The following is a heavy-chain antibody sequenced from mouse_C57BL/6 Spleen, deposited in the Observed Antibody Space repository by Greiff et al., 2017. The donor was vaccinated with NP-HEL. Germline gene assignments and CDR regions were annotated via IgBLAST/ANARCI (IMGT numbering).Heavy chain of an antibody. V-gene: IGHV5-16*01. J-gene: IGHJ4*01. CDR1: GFTFSDYY. Sequence: EVKVVESEGGLVQPGSSMKLSCTASGFTFSDYYMAWVRQVPEKGLEWVANINYDGSSTYYLDSLKSRFIISRDNAKNILYLQMSSLKSEDTATYYCARGSSNVGGAMDYWGQGTSVTVSS. CDR2: INYDGSST. D-gene: IGHD1-1*01. CDR3: ARGSSNVGGAMDY.